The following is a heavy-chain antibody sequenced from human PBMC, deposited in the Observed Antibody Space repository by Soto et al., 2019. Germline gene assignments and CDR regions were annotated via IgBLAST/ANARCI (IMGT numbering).Heavy chain of an antibody. D-gene: IGHD3-10*01. CDR1: GFTFSSYG. J-gene: IGHJ4*02. CDR3: ARYGSGLDY. CDR2: IWYDGSNK. Sequence: QVQLVESGGGVVQSGRSLRLSCAASGFTFSSYGMHWVRQAPGKGLEWVAVIWYDGSNKYYADSVKGRFTISRDNSKNTLYLQMNSLRAEDTAVYYCARYGSGLDYWGQGTLVTVSS. V-gene: IGHV3-33*01.